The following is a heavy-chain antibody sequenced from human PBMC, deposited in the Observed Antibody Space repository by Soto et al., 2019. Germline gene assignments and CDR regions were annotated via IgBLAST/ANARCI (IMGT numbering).Heavy chain of an antibody. CDR1: GYTFTSYD. CDR2: MNPNSGNT. V-gene: IGHV1-8*01. CDR3: AARKYYDILTGYYPSDAFDI. D-gene: IGHD3-9*01. J-gene: IGHJ3*02. Sequence: ASVKVSCKASGYTFTSYDINWVRQATGQGLEWMGWMNPNSGNTGYAQKFQGRVTMTRNTSISTAYMELSSLRSEDTAVYYCAARKYYDILTGYYPSDAFDIWGQGTMVTV.